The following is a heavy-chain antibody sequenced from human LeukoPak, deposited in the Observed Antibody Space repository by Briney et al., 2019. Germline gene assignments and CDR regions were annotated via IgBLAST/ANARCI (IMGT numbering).Heavy chain of an antibody. J-gene: IGHJ6*02. V-gene: IGHV3-30*18. Sequence: PGGSLRLSCAASGFTFSSYAMHWVRQAPGKGLEWVAVISYDGSNKYYADSVKGRFTISRDNSKNTLYLQMNSLRAEDTAVYYCAKSDRITIFGVVSHGMDVWGQGTTVTVSS. CDR1: GFTFSSYA. D-gene: IGHD3-3*01. CDR2: ISYDGSNK. CDR3: AKSDRITIFGVVSHGMDV.